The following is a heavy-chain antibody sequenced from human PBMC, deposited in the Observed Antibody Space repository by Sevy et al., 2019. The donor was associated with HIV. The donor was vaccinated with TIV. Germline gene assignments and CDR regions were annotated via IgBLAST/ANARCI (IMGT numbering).Heavy chain of an antibody. D-gene: IGHD2-2*01. CDR3: ARELYCSSTSCPRGYNWFDP. CDR1: GYTLTELS. V-gene: IGHV1-24*01. CDR2: FDPEDGET. J-gene: IGHJ5*02. Sequence: ASVKVSCKVSGYTLTELSMHWVRQAPGKGLEWMGGFDPEDGETIYAQKFQGRVTMTEDTSTDTAYMELSSLRSEETAVYYCARELYCSSTSCPRGYNWFDPWGQGTLVTVSS.